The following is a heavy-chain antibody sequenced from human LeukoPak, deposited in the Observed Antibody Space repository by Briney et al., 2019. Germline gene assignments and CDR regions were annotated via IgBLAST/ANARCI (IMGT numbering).Heavy chain of an antibody. CDR3: AKDQREAAAGTAFDY. J-gene: IGHJ4*02. V-gene: IGHV3-9*01. Sequence: GRSLRLSCAASGFTFDDYAMHWVRQAPGKGLEWVSGISWSSGSIGYADSVKGRFTISRDNAKNSLYLQMNSLRAEDTALYYCAKDQREAAAGTAFDYWGQGTLVTVSS. D-gene: IGHD6-13*01. CDR1: GFTFDDYA. CDR2: ISWSSGSI.